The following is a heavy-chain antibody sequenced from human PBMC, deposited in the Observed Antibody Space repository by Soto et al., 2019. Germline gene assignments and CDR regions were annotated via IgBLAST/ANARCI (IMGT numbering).Heavy chain of an antibody. Sequence: QVQLQESGPGLVKPSQTLSLTCTVSGGSINSGDYYWSWIRQPPGKGLEWLGYIYYTGTTYYRPPLMXXVXRXXDTSKSQFFLNLSSVTAADTAVYYCARIGLTPVVLWGQGTLVTVSS. CDR2: IYYTGTT. V-gene: IGHV4-30-4*01. CDR1: GGSINSGDYY. D-gene: IGHD4-17*01. J-gene: IGHJ4*02. CDR3: ARIGLTPVVL.